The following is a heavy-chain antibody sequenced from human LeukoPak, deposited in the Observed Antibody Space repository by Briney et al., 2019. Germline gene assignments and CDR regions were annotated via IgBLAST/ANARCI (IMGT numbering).Heavy chain of an antibody. CDR3: ARSLLWFGELLSAFDI. J-gene: IGHJ3*02. Sequence: SETLSLTCVVYGGSFSGYYWSWIRQSPGKGLEWIGEINHSGRIDYNPSLKSRVTISGDTSKNQFSLKLSSVTAADTAVYYCARSLLWFGELLSAFDIWGQGTMVTVSS. V-gene: IGHV4-34*01. D-gene: IGHD3-10*01. CDR1: GGSFSGYY. CDR2: INHSGRI.